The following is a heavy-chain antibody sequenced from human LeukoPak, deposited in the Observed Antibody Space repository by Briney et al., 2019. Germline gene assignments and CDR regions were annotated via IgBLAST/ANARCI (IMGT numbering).Heavy chain of an antibody. CDR3: ARGYSASDY. CDR1: GFTVSSNY. J-gene: IGHJ4*02. V-gene: IGHV3-53*01. D-gene: IGHD5-12*01. Sequence: AGGSLRLSCAASGFTVSSNYMSWVRQAPGKGLEWVSVIYSGGSTYYADSVKGRFTISRDNAKTSLYLQMNSLRAEDTAVYYCARGYSASDYWGQGTLVTVSS. CDR2: IYSGGST.